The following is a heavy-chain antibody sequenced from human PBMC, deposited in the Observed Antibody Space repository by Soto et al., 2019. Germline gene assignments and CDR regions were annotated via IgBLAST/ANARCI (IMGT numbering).Heavy chain of an antibody. J-gene: IGHJ4*02. Sequence: GGSLRLSCGVSGFAVTSTGVSWVRQAPGKGLEWVSAISPNGQGIWYADSVKGRFTISGDISRNTVFLQMDSLRAEDTAVYYCAKDRHYPRDYFHYWGQGTLVTVSS. V-gene: IGHV3-23*01. CDR3: AKDRHYPRDYFHY. D-gene: IGHD3-10*01. CDR2: ISPNGQGI. CDR1: GFAVTSTG.